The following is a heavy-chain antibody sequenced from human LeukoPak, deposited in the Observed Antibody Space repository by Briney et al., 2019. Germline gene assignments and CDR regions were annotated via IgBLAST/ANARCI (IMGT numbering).Heavy chain of an antibody. CDR3: ARGDPQGYCSSTSCYYFDY. CDR1: GFTFSSYA. J-gene: IGHJ4*02. D-gene: IGHD2-2*01. Sequence: PGGSLRLSCAASGFTFSSYAMGWVRQAPGKGLEWVSAISGSGGSTYYADSVKGRFTISRDNAKNSLYLQMNSLRAEDTAVYYCARGDPQGYCSSTSCYYFDYWGQGTLVTVSS. V-gene: IGHV3-23*01. CDR2: ISGSGGST.